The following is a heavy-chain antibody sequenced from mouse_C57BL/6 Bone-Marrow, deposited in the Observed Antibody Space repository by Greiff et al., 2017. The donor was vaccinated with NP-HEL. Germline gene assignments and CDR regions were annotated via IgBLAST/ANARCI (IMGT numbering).Heavy chain of an antibody. Sequence: EVQVVESEGGLVQPGSSMKLSCTASGFTFSDYYMAWVRQVPEKGLEWVANINYDGSSTYYLDSLKSRFIISRDNAKNILYLQMSSLKSEDTATYYCARSYPYAMDYWGQGTSVTVSS. D-gene: IGHD5-1*01. CDR3: ARSYPYAMDY. CDR2: INYDGSST. CDR1: GFTFSDYY. V-gene: IGHV5-16*01. J-gene: IGHJ4*01.